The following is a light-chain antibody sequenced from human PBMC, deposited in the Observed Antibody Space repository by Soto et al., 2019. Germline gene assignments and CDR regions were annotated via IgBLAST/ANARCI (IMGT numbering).Light chain of an antibody. CDR2: GAS. Sequence: EIVMTQSPATLSVSPGERATLSCRASQSVSSNLAWYQQKPGQAPRLLIYGASTRATGIPARFSGSGSGTDFTLTISRLEPEDFVVYYCQQYGSSPITFGQGTRLEIK. CDR1: QSVSSN. J-gene: IGKJ5*01. CDR3: QQYGSSPIT. V-gene: IGKV3-15*01.